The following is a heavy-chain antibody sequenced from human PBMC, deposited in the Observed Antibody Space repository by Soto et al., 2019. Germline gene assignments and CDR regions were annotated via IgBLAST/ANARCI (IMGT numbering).Heavy chain of an antibody. CDR2: IIPIFGTA. J-gene: IGHJ4*02. Sequence: QVQLVQSGAEVKKPGSSVKVSCKASGGTFSSYAISWVRQAPGQGLEWRGGIIPIFGTANYAQKFQGRVTITADESTSTAYMELSSLRSEDTAVYYCARGVFYYDSSGYYYPYYFDYWGQGTLVTVSS. D-gene: IGHD3-22*01. CDR1: GGTFSSYA. V-gene: IGHV1-69*01. CDR3: ARGVFYYDSSGYYYPYYFDY.